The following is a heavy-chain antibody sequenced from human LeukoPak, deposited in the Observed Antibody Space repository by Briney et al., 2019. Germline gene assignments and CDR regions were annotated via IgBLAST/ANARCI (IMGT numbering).Heavy chain of an antibody. CDR2: IIPIFGTA. J-gene: IGHJ4*02. Sequence: ASVKVSCKASGGTFSSYAISWVRQAPGQGLEWMGGIIPIFGTANYAQKFQGRVTITTDESTSTAYMELSSLRSEDTAVYYCAGTRYYYGSGSYDLVDYWGQGTLITVSS. V-gene: IGHV1-69*05. CDR1: GGTFSSYA. CDR3: AGTRYYYGSGSYDLVDY. D-gene: IGHD3-10*01.